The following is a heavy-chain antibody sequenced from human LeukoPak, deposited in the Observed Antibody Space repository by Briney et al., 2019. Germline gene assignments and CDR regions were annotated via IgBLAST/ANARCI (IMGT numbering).Heavy chain of an antibody. J-gene: IGHJ4*02. CDR2: IYYSGST. V-gene: IGHV4-59*01. CDR1: GGSISSYY. CDR3: ARDVSPWGYFDY. D-gene: IGHD7-27*01. Sequence: SETLSLTCTVSGGSISSYYGSWIRQPPGKGLEWIGYIYYSGSTNYNPSLKSRVSISVDTSKKQFSLKLSSVTAADTAMYCCARDVSPWGYFDYWGQGILVTVSS.